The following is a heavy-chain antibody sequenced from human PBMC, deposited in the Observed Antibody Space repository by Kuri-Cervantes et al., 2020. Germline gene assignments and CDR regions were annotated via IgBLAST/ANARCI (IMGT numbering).Heavy chain of an antibody. CDR2: ISYDGSNK. Sequence: GESLKISCTASGFTFSDYPMHWVRQAPGQGLEWVALISYDGSNKYYADSVKGRFTISRDNSKNTLYLQMNSLRAEDTAVYYCAKDGLSYAAAGTSFDYWGQGTLVTVSS. V-gene: IGHV3-30-3*01. J-gene: IGHJ4*02. CDR3: AKDGLSYAAAGTSFDY. CDR1: GFTFSDYP. D-gene: IGHD6-13*01.